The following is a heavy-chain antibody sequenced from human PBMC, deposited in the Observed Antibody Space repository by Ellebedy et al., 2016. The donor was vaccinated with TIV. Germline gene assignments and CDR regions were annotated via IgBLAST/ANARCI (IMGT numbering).Heavy chain of an antibody. V-gene: IGHV1-8*01. D-gene: IGHD3-9*01. J-gene: IGHJ4*02. CDR2: MNPNSGNK. Sequence: TSVKVSCKASGYTFTSFDINWVRQATGQGLEWMAWMNPNSGNKNSARKFKGRVTMTRDISTGTAYMELSSLRSEDTAVYYCATAPYERSFDWHPAPFLDCWGQGTLVTVSS. CDR3: ATAPYERSFDWHPAPFLDC. CDR1: GYTFTSFD.